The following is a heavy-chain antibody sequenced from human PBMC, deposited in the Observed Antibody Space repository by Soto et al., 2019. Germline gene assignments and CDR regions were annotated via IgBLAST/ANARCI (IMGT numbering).Heavy chain of an antibody. J-gene: IGHJ4*02. Sequence: RLSCAASGFTFSSYSMNWVRQAPGKGLEWVSSISSSSSYIYYADSVKGRFTISRDNAKNSLYLQMNSLRAEDTAVYYCARVSLGYCSSTSCYPGSEGDYWGQGTLVTVSS. V-gene: IGHV3-21*01. CDR1: GFTFSSYS. CDR2: ISSSSSYI. D-gene: IGHD2-2*01. CDR3: ARVSLGYCSSTSCYPGSEGDY.